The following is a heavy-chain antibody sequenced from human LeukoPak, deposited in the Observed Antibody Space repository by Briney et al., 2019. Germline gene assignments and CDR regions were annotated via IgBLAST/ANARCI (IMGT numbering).Heavy chain of an antibody. J-gene: IGHJ4*02. CDR3: AREGSGSYQFDY. D-gene: IGHD3-10*01. Sequence: TGGSLRLSCAASGFTFSSYGMHWVRQAPGKGLEWVAFIRYDGSNKYYADSVKGRFTISRDNAKNSLYLQMNSLRAEDTAVYYCAREGSGSYQFDYWGQGTLVTVSS. CDR1: GFTFSSYG. CDR2: IRYDGSNK. V-gene: IGHV3-30*02.